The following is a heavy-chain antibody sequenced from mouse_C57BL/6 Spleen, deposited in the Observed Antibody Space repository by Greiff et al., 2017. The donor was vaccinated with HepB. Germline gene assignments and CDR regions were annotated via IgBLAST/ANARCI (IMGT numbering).Heavy chain of an antibody. CDR1: GYTFTSYW. CDR2: IYPGSGST. Sequence: QVQLQQPGAELVKPGASVKMSCKASGYTFTSYWITWVKQRPGQGLEWIGDIYPGSGSTNYNEKFKSKATLTVDTSSSTAYMQLSSLTSEDSAVYYWARPHYYGSSYGWYFDVWGTGTTVTVSS. J-gene: IGHJ1*03. V-gene: IGHV1-55*01. D-gene: IGHD1-1*01. CDR3: ARPHYYGSSYGWYFDV.